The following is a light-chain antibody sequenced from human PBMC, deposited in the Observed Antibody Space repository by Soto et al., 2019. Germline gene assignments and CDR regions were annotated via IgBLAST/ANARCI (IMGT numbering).Light chain of an antibody. J-gene: IGLJ3*02. CDR1: SSNIGSNS. CDR2: NNN. V-gene: IGLV1-44*01. Sequence: QSVLTQPPSASGTPGQRVTICCSGSSSNIGSNSVNWYQQFPGTTPKLLMYNNNQRLSGVPDRFSGSKSGTSASLAISGLQSEDVADYYCVAWDHRLNGRLFGGGTKVTVL. CDR3: VAWDHRLNGRL.